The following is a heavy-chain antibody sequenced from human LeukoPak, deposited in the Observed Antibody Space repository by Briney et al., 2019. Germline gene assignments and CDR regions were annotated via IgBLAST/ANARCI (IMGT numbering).Heavy chain of an antibody. V-gene: IGHV3-9*01. Sequence: GGSLRLSCAASGFTFDDYAMHWVRQAPGKGLEWVSGISWNSGSIGYADSVKGRFTISRDNAKNSLYLQMNSLRAEDTAVYYCAKGRTVVAATPFDYWGQGTLVTVSS. CDR3: AKGRTVVAATPFDY. CDR1: GFTFDDYA. D-gene: IGHD2-15*01. J-gene: IGHJ4*02. CDR2: ISWNSGSI.